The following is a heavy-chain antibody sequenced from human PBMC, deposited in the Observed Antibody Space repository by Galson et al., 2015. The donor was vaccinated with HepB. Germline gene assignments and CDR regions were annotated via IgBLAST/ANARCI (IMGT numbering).Heavy chain of an antibody. J-gene: IGHJ4*02. CDR3: ARGYGDYAPVHFDY. D-gene: IGHD4-17*01. CDR1: GFTFSSYG. Sequence: SLRLSCAASGFTFSSYGMHWVRQAPGKGLEWVAVIWYDGSNKYYADSVKGRFTISRDNSKNTLYLQMNSLRAEDTAVYYCARGYGDYAPVHFDYWGQGTLVTVSS. CDR2: IWYDGSNK. V-gene: IGHV3-33*08.